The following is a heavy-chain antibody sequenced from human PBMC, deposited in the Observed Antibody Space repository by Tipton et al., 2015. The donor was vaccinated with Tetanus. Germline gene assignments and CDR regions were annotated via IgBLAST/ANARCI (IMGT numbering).Heavy chain of an antibody. J-gene: IGHJ5*02. Sequence: LRLSCTVSGGSVRSGSYYWNWIRQPPGKGLEWIGYISYSGSTNSNYSLKSRITISQDTSKNQFSLKLRSVTAADTAVYYCARSADNWFDPWGQGTLVTVSS. CDR1: GGSVRSGSYY. CDR2: ISYSGST. CDR3: ARSADNWFDP. V-gene: IGHV4-61*01.